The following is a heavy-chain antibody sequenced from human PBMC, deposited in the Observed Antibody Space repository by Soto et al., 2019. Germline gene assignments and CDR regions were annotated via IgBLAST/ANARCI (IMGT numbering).Heavy chain of an antibody. CDR3: ARATIFGVDYYYYYMDV. D-gene: IGHD3-3*01. J-gene: IGHJ6*03. CDR2: IYSGGST. CDR1: GFTVSSNY. Sequence: GGSLRLSCAASGFTVSSNYMSWVRQAPGKGLEWVSVIYSGGSTYYADSVKGRFTISRHNSKNTLYLQMNSLRAEDTAVYYCARATIFGVDYYYYYMDVWGKGTTVTVSS. V-gene: IGHV3-53*04.